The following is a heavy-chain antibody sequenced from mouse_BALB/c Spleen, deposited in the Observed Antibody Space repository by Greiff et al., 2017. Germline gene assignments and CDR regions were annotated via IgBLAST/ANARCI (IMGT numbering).Heavy chain of an antibody. J-gene: IGHJ4*01. Sequence: EVKVVESGGGLVQPGGSRKLSCAASGFTFSSFGMHWVRQAPEKGLEWVAYISSGSSTIYYADTVKGRFTISRDNPKNTLFLQMTSLRSEDTAMYYCARNYGSSYRLDYWGQGTSVTVSS. V-gene: IGHV5-17*02. CDR1: GFTFSSFG. CDR3: ARNYGSSYRLDY. D-gene: IGHD1-1*01. CDR2: ISSGSSTI.